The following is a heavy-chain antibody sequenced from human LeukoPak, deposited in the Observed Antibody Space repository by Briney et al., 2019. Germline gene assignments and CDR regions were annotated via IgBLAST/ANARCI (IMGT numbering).Heavy chain of an antibody. V-gene: IGHV4-4*02. CDR1: GGSISSSNW. J-gene: IGHJ4*02. CDR3: AREGSAWGNFDY. Sequence: GTLSLTCAVSGGSISSSNWWSWVRQPPGKGLEWIGEIYHSGSTNYNPSLKSRVSISVDKSKNQFSLKLSSVTAADTAVYYCAREGSAWGNFDYWGQGTLVTVSS. D-gene: IGHD3-16*01. CDR2: IYHSGST.